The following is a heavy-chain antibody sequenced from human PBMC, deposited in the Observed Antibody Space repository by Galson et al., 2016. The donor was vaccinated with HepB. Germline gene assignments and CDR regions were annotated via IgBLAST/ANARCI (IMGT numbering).Heavy chain of an antibody. J-gene: IGHJ6*02. V-gene: IGHV1-69*13. CDR3: ARNGYGAAMPCYYYGMDV. CDR1: GGTFSSYA. Sequence: SVKVSCKASGGTFSSYAFSWVRQAPGQGLEWMGGIIPILNTAKYAQKFQGRVTTTADESSSTAYMELSSLRSEDTAVYYCARNGYGAAMPCYYYGMDVWGQGTTVTVSS. CDR2: IIPILNTA. D-gene: IGHD2-2*01.